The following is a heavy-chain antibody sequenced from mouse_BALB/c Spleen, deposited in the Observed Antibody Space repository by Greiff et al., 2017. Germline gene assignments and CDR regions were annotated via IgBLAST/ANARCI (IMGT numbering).Heavy chain of an antibody. J-gene: IGHJ2*01. Sequence: ESGPGLVKPSQSLSLTCTVTGYSITSDYAWNWIRQFPGNKLEWMGYISYSGSTSYNPSLKSRISITRDTSKNQFFLQLNSVTTEDTATYYCARSWSYYFDYWGQGTTLTVSS. CDR2: ISYSGST. CDR3: ARSWSYYFDY. V-gene: IGHV3-2*02. CDR1: GYSITSDYA.